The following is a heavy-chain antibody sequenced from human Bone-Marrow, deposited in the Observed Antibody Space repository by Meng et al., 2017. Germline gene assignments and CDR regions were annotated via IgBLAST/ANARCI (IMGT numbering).Heavy chain of an antibody. D-gene: IGHD2-21*02. J-gene: IGHJ6*02. CDR2: INAGNGNT. CDR3: ARSAIVVVTATYYYYYGMDV. CDR1: GYTFTSYA. Sequence: ASVKVSCKASGYTFTSYAMHWVRQAPGQRLEWMGWINAGNGNTKYSQKFQGRVTITRDTSARTAYMELGSLRSEDTAVYYCARSAIVVVTATYYYYYGMDVWGQGTMVTVSS. V-gene: IGHV1-3*01.